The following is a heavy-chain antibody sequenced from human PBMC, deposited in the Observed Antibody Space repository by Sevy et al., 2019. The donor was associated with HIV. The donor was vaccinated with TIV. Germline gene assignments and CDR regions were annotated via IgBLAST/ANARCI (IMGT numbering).Heavy chain of an antibody. Sequence: SETLSLTCTVSGGSISSYYWSWIRQPPGKGLEWIGYIYYSGSTNYNPSLKSRVTISVDTSKNQFSLKLGSVTAADTAVYYCARSAVAGTRDAFDIWGQGTMVTVSS. CDR1: GGSISSYY. CDR2: IYYSGST. J-gene: IGHJ3*02. D-gene: IGHD6-19*01. V-gene: IGHV4-59*01. CDR3: ARSAVAGTRDAFDI.